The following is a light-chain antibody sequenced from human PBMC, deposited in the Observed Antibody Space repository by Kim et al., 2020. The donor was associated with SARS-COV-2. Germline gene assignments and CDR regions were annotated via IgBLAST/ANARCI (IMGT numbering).Light chain of an antibody. CDR3: NSRGSNDNVL. CDR1: GLRSYY. V-gene: IGLV3-19*01. J-gene: IGLJ2*01. Sequence: VALGQTVRITCQGDGLRSYYATWCQQKPGQAPIVVIYGKNNRPSGIPDRFSGSSSGDTASLTITGTQAGDEADYYCNSRGSNDNVLFGGGTQLTVL. CDR2: GKN.